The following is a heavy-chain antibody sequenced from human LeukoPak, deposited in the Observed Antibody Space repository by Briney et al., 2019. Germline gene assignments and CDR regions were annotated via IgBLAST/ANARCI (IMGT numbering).Heavy chain of an antibody. CDR2: INHSGNT. J-gene: IGHJ4*02. Sequence: KPSETLSLTCAVYGGSFSGYYWSWIRQPPGKGLEWIGEINHSGNTYYNPSLKSRVTISVDTSKNQFSLKVSSVTAADTAVYYCARQSTAMGTFDYWGQGTLVPVSS. CDR3: ARQSTAMGTFDY. V-gene: IGHV4-34*01. CDR1: GGSFSGYY. D-gene: IGHD5-18*01.